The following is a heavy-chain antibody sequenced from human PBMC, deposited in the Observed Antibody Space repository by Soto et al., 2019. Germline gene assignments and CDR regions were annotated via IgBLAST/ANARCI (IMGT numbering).Heavy chain of an antibody. CDR2: ISGSGANS. V-gene: IGHV3-23*01. CDR3: ANWVEGSHVYFDY. CDR1: GFFFSAYA. D-gene: IGHD6-13*01. J-gene: IGHJ4*02. Sequence: EVQLLESGGGLVQPGGSPTLSCAASGFFFSAYAMTWARRAPGKGLEWVSSISGSGANSYYEDSVKGRFTIYRDNSKNTLYLQMNSLRAEDTAVYFCANWVEGSHVYFDYWGRGTLVTVSS.